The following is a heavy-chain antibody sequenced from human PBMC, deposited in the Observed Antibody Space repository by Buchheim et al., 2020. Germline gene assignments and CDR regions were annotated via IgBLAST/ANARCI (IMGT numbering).Heavy chain of an antibody. Sequence: EVQLLESGGGLVLPGGSLRLSCAASGFTFSSYAMTWVRQAPGKGLEWVSVISGSGIDTYYADSVKGRFTISRDNSKNTLYLQLNSPRAEDTAVYYCAKGMDSSIWYALDYWGQGTL. CDR1: GFTFSSYA. CDR3: AKGMDSSIWYALDY. D-gene: IGHD6-13*01. V-gene: IGHV3-23*01. CDR2: ISGSGIDT. J-gene: IGHJ4*02.